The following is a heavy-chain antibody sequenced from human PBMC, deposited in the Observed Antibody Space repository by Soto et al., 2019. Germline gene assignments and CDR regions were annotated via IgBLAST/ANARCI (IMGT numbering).Heavy chain of an antibody. CDR1: GGSISSGGYY. Sequence: PSETLSLTCTVSGGSISSGGYYWSWIRQHPGKGLEWIGYIYYSGSTYYNPSLKSRVTISVDTSKNQFSLKLSSVTAADTAVYYCAREQQLRTTVTQPRSHYYYYGMDVWGQGTTVTV. V-gene: IGHV4-31*03. CDR2: IYYSGST. D-gene: IGHD4-17*01. CDR3: AREQQLRTTVTQPRSHYYYYGMDV. J-gene: IGHJ6*02.